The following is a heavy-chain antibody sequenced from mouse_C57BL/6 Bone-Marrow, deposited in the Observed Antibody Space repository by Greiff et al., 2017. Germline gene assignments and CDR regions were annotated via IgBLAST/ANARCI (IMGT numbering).Heavy chain of an antibody. CDR3: ARWGLDYYGSSYEDY. CDR1: GYTFTSYW. V-gene: IGHV1-64*01. J-gene: IGHJ2*01. D-gene: IGHD1-1*01. Sequence: QVQLQQPGAELVKPGASVKLSCKASGYTFTSYWMHWVKQRPGQGLEWIGMIHPNSGSTNYNEKFKSKATLTVDKSSSTAYMQLGSLTSKDSAVYYCARWGLDYYGSSYEDYWGQGTTLTVSS. CDR2: IHPNSGST.